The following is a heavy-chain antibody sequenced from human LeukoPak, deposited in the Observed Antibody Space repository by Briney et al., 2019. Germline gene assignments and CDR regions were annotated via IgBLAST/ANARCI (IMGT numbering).Heavy chain of an antibody. CDR1: GFTFSDYY. D-gene: IGHD6-13*01. CDR2: ISSSGSTI. V-gene: IGHV3-11*01. Sequence: GGSLRLSCAASGFTFSDYYMSWIRQAPGKGLEWVSYISSSGSTIYYADSVKGRFTISRGNAKNSLYLQMNSLRAEDTAVYYCARVRGSSSHNYYFDYWGQGTLVTVSS. J-gene: IGHJ4*02. CDR3: ARVRGSSSHNYYFDY.